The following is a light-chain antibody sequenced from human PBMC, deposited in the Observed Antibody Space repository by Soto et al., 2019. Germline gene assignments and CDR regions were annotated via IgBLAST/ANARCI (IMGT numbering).Light chain of an antibody. CDR2: AAS. J-gene: IGKJ1*01. CDR3: LQEYIYSWT. CDR1: QAIRND. V-gene: IGKV1-6*02. Sequence: AIQMTQSPSSLSASVGDRVTITCRASQAIRNDLAWYQQKPGTAPKLLIHAASTLQSGVPSRFSGSGSGTDFTLTISSLQPEDFATYFCLQEYIYSWTFGQGTQVVLK.